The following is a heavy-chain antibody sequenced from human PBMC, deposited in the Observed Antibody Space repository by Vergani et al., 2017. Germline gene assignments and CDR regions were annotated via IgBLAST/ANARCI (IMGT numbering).Heavy chain of an antibody. CDR1: GYTFTSYY. CDR3: ARDRGFYYNSSSYGTDC. J-gene: IGHJ5*01. Sequence: QVQLVQSGAEVKKPGASVKVSCQASGYTFTSYYIHWVRQVPGQGLEWMGIINPSGGSTNYAQNFQGRVTMTRDTSTSTVFMELSSLRSEDTAVYYCARDRGFYYNSSSYGTDCWGQGTLVTVSS. V-gene: IGHV1-46*01. CDR2: INPSGGST. D-gene: IGHD3-22*01.